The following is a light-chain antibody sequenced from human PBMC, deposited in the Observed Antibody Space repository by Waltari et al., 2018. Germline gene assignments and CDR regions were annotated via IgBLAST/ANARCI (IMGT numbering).Light chain of an antibody. V-gene: IGKV3D-15*01. CDR2: GAS. CDR3: QQYNNRPPYI. CDR1: QSVSTN. Sequence: ETVVTQSLTTLSLSLGYRATLSCRASQSVSTNLASYQQKPGQPPRRLIYGASIRATGVPARFSSRRAGTEFTITISSLQSEDFAVYYCQQYNNRPPYIFGQGSQLEI. J-gene: IGKJ2*01.